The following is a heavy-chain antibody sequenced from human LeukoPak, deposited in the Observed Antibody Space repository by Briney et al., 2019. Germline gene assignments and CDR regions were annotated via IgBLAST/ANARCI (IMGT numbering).Heavy chain of an antibody. CDR1: GYTFTNYG. D-gene: IGHD5-24*01. J-gene: IGHJ3*02. CDR3: ARGSGRDGYSYAFDI. Sequence: ASVKVSCKASGYTFTNYGVNWVRQAPGQELEYMGWISGYDGNTNYAQKVQGRVTMTADISTSTAYMELRSLRSDDTAVYYCARGSGRDGYSYAFDIWGQGTMVTVSS. V-gene: IGHV1-18*01. CDR2: ISGYDGNT.